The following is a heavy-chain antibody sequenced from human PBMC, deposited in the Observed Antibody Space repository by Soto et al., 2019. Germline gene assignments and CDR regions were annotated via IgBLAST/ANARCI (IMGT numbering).Heavy chain of an antibody. D-gene: IGHD6-19*01. V-gene: IGHV4-39*01. J-gene: IGHJ4*02. CDR1: GGSISSSSYY. CDR2: IYYSGST. Sequence: QLQLQESGPGLVKPSETLSLTCTVSGGSISSSSYYWGWIRQPPGKGLEWIGSIYYSGSTYYNPSLKSRVTISVDTSKNQFSLKLSSVTAADTAVYYCARHGAPWLVRREYFDYWGQGTLVTVSS. CDR3: ARHGAPWLVRREYFDY.